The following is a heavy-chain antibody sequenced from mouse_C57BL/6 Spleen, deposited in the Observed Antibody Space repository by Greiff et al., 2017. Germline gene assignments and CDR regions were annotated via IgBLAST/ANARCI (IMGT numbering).Heavy chain of an antibody. J-gene: IGHJ4*01. CDR2: INPSNGGT. CDR3: STVVASWDAMDY. CDR1: GYTFTSYW. V-gene: IGHV1-53*01. D-gene: IGHD1-1*01. Sequence: QVQLKQPGTELVKPGASVKLSCKASGYTFTSYWMHWVKQRPGQGLEWIGNINPSNGGTNYNEKFKSKATLTVDKSSSTAYMQLSSLTSEDSAVYYCSTVVASWDAMDYWGQGTSVTVSS.